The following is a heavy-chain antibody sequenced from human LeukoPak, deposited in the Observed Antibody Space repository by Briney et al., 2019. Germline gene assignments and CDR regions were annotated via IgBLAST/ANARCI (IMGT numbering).Heavy chain of an antibody. CDR1: GGTFSSYA. J-gene: IGHJ3*02. V-gene: IGHV1-69*13. CDR2: IIPIFGTA. CDR3: ARGGRAYCGGDCLYDAFDI. D-gene: IGHD2-21*02. Sequence: SVKVSCKASGGTFSSYAISWVRQAPGQGLEWMGGIIPIFGTANYAQKFQGRVTITADESTSTAYMEPSSLRSEDTAVYYCARGGRAYCGGDCLYDAFDIWGQGTMVTVSS.